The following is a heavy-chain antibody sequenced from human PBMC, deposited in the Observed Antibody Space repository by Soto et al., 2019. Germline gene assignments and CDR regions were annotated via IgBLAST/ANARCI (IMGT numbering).Heavy chain of an antibody. J-gene: IGHJ3*02. D-gene: IGHD3-22*01. V-gene: IGHV4-30-4*01. Sequence: SETLSLTCTVSGGSISSGDYYWSWIRQPPGKGLEWIGYIYYSGSTYYNPSLKSRVTIPVDTSKNQFSLKLSSVTAADTAVYYCASCGYYDSSGYYPPDAFDICGQGTMVTGSS. CDR2: IYYSGST. CDR3: ASCGYYDSSGYYPPDAFDI. CDR1: GGSISSGDYY.